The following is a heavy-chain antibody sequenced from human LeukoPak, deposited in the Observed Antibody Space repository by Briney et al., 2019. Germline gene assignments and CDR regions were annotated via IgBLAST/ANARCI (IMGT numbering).Heavy chain of an antibody. Sequence: GGSLRLSCAASGFTFSDYEMNWVRQSPGKGLEWVAYISSGGDSKFYGDSVKGRFTISRDNSKNTLYLQMNSLRAEDTAVYYCARSEGRRSRGNWFDPWGQGTLVTVSS. V-gene: IGHV3-48*03. J-gene: IGHJ5*02. CDR3: ARSEGRRSRGNWFDP. D-gene: IGHD3-10*01. CDR1: GFTFSDYE. CDR2: ISSGGDSK.